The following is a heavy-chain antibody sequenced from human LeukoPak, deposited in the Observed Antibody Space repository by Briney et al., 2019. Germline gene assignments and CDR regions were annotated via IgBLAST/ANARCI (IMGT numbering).Heavy chain of an antibody. D-gene: IGHD3-9*01. V-gene: IGHV1-8*01. J-gene: IGHJ5*02. Sequence: ASVKVSCKASGYTFTSYAINWVRQATGQGLAWMGWMNPNSGNTGYAQRFQGRVTMTRNTSISTAYMVLSSLRSEDTAVYYCQTRPGIRDFDWLPNWFDPWGQGTLVTVSS. CDR3: QTRPGIRDFDWLPNWFDP. CDR1: GYTFTSYA. CDR2: MNPNSGNT.